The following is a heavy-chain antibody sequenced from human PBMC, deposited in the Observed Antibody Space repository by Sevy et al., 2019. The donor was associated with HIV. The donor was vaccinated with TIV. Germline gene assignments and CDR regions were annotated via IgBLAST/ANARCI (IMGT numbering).Heavy chain of an antibody. J-gene: IGHJ4*02. CDR1: GFTFSSYG. D-gene: IGHD3-10*01. CDR3: ARGKNYYASDTSNFDY. CDR2: AWYDGNYK. Sequence: GGSLRLSCAASGFTFSSYGMHWVRQAPGKGLEWVALAWYDGNYKYYADSVKGRFSISRDNSKDTLYLQMNSLRAEDTAFYYCARGKNYYASDTSNFDYWGQGTLVTVSS. V-gene: IGHV3-33*01.